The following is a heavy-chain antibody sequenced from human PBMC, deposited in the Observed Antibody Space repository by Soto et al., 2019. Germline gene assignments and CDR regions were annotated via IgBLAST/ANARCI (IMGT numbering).Heavy chain of an antibody. CDR1: GLTFNSYG. CDR3: ASAAGAYDN. V-gene: IGHV3-33*01. Sequence: QVHLVESGGGVVQPGRSLRLSCAVSGLTFNSYGMHWVRQAPGKGLEWVAVIWSDGSNKYYADSVKGRFTISRDNSKNMLYLQMNSLRVEDTAVYYCASAAGAYDNWGQGTLFTVSS. D-gene: IGHD1-26*01. CDR2: IWSDGSNK. J-gene: IGHJ4*02.